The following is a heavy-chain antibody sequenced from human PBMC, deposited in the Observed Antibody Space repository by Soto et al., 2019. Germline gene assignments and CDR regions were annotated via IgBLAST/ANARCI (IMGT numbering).Heavy chain of an antibody. V-gene: IGHV3-21*01. J-gene: IGHJ4*02. CDR3: AREAPFCSGGSCYPTLDY. D-gene: IGHD2-15*01. Sequence: EVQLVESGGGLVKPGGSLRLSCAASGFTFSSYSMNWVRQAPGKGLEWVSSISSSSSYIYYAASVQGRFTISRDNAKNSLYLQMSSLRAENTAVYYCAREAPFCSGGSCYPTLDYWGQGTLVTVSS. CDR2: ISSSSSYI. CDR1: GFTFSSYS.